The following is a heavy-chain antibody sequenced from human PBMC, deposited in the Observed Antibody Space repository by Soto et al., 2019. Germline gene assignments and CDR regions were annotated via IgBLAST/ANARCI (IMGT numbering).Heavy chain of an antibody. J-gene: IGHJ5*02. CDR2: IYTSGST. Sequence: SETLSLTCTVSGGSISSYYWSWIRQPAGKGLEWIGRIYTSGSTNYNPSLKSRVTMSVDTSKNQFSLKLSSVTAADTAVYYCARMGGSSSPDWFDPWGQGTLVTVSS. CDR1: GGSISSYY. CDR3: ARMGGSSSPDWFDP. D-gene: IGHD6-6*01. V-gene: IGHV4-4*07.